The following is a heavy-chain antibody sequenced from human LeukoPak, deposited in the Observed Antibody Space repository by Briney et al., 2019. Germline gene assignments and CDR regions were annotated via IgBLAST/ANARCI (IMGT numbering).Heavy chain of an antibody. CDR3: ARDVIVDGSGSYYNYYYYYMDV. Sequence: ASVKVSCKASGYTFTSYGISWVRQAPGQGLEWMGWISAYNGNTNYAQKLQGRVTMTTGTSTSTAYMELRSLRSDDTAVYYCARDVIVDGSGSYYNYYYYYMDVWGKGTTVTVSS. CDR1: GYTFTSYG. CDR2: ISAYNGNT. J-gene: IGHJ6*03. V-gene: IGHV1-18*01. D-gene: IGHD3-10*01.